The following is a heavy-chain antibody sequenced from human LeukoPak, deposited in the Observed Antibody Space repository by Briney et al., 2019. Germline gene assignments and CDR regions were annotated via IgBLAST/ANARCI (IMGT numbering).Heavy chain of an antibody. CDR3: ATGKRQLDY. CDR2: ISSRASTT. D-gene: IGHD6-13*01. Sequence: AGGSLRLSCAASGFSFSDYYMSWIRQAPGQGLEWVSYISSRASTTYYADSVKGRFTISRDNANHSMYLQMNSLRTEDTAVYYCATGKRQLDYWGQGTLVTVSS. V-gene: IGHV3-11*01. CDR1: GFSFSDYY. J-gene: IGHJ4*02.